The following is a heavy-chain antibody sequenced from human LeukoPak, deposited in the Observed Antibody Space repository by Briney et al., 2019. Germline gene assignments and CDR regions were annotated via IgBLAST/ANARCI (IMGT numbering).Heavy chain of an antibody. CDR1: GGSISSGGYY. CDR2: IYYSGST. CDR3: ARGGYYYDSSGPPDAFDI. V-gene: IGHV4-31*03. J-gene: IGHJ3*02. D-gene: IGHD3-22*01. Sequence: PSETLSLTCTVSGGSISSGGYYWSWIRQHPGKGLEWIGYIYYSGSTYYNPSLKSRVTISVDTSKNQFSLKLSSVTAPDTAVYYCARGGYYYDSSGPPDAFDIWGQGTMVTVSS.